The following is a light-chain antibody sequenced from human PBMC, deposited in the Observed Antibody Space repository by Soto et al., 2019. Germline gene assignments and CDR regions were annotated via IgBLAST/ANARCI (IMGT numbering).Light chain of an antibody. CDR1: SSDVGTYNR. J-gene: IGLJ1*01. V-gene: IGLV2-18*02. Sequence: QSALTQPPSVSGCPGQSVTISCTGTSSDVGTYNRVSWYQQPPGSAPKLLIYEVSNRPSGVPDRFSGSKSGNTASLTISGLQAEDEADYYCSSYTSSVTYVFGTGTKVTVL. CDR2: EVS. CDR3: SSYTSSVTYV.